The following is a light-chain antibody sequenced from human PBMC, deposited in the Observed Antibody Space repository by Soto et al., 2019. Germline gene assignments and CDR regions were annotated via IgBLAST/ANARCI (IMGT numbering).Light chain of an antibody. Sequence: EMVMTQSPATMSVSPGEPACLSCRASQSAGNFLAWYQQKPGKAPRLLIYYISTRATGIPARFSGSGSGTDFTLTISSLEPEDFAVYYCQQAWTFGQGTKVDIK. J-gene: IGKJ1*01. CDR1: QSAGNF. V-gene: IGKV3-11*01. CDR2: YIS. CDR3: QQAWT.